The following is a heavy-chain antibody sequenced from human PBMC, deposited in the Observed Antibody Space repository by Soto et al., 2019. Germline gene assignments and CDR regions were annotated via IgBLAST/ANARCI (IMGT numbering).Heavy chain of an antibody. CDR3: ARNRLYSSGYIDY. CDR1: GYTLTELS. Sequence: ASVKVSCKVSGYTLTELSMHWVRQAPGKGLEWMGGFDPEDGETIYAQKSQGRVTITEDTSTNTAYMELSSLRSEDTAVYYCARNRLYSSGYIDYWGQGTLVTV. V-gene: IGHV1-24*01. J-gene: IGHJ4*02. CDR2: FDPEDGET. D-gene: IGHD3-22*01.